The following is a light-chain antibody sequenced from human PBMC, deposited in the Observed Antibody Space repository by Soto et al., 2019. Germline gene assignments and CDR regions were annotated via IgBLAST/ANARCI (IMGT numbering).Light chain of an antibody. CDR1: QSVSMY. CDR3: QKRIILPST. V-gene: IGKV3-11*01. CDR2: DAS. Sequence: EIVLTQSPATLSLSPGERATLSCRASQSVSMYLAWYQQKPGQAPRLLIYDASNRATGIPARFSGSGSGTYFTLTISSLEPEYFAVYYCQKRIILPSTFGGGTKVQIK. J-gene: IGKJ4*01.